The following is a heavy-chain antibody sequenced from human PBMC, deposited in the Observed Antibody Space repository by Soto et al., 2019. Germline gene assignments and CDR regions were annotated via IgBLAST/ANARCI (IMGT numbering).Heavy chain of an antibody. D-gene: IGHD6-6*01. Sequence: AVKVSCTDSGGPFSRYAISWVRQAPGQGLEWMGGIIPIFGTANYAQKFQGRVTITADESTSTAYIELSSLRSEDTAVYYCARRVIAARPIYFFYCFDDWGHGTTVAVPS. J-gene: IGHJ6*02. V-gene: IGHV1-69*13. CDR3: ARRVIAARPIYFFYCFDD. CDR2: IIPIFGTA. CDR1: GGPFSRYA.